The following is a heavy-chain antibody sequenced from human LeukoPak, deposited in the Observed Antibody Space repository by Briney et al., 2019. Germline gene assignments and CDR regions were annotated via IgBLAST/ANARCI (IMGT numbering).Heavy chain of an antibody. CDR1: GYTLTELS. V-gene: IGHV1-24*01. D-gene: IGHD2-15*01. CDR3: AREGDIHYRGGFDP. J-gene: IGHJ5*02. Sequence: ASVKVSCKVSGYTLTELSMHWVRQAPGKGLEWMGGFDPEDGETIYAQKFQGRVTMTEDTSTDTAYMELSGLRSEDAAVYYCAREGDIHYRGGFDPWGQGTLVTVSS. CDR2: FDPEDGET.